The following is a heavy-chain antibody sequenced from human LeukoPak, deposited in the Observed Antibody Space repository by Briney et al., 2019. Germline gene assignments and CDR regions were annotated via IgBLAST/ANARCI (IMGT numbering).Heavy chain of an antibody. V-gene: IGHV3-30*04. D-gene: IGHD2-15*01. CDR2: ISHDGSNK. Sequence: GGSLRLSCAASGFTFSNYAIHWVRQAPGKGLEWVAVISHDGSNKYYADSVKGRFTISRDNSKNTLYLQMNSLRAEDTAVYYCARVRGCSGGSCYGMYYYFMDVWGKGTTVTISS. CDR3: ARVRGCSGGSCYGMYYYFMDV. J-gene: IGHJ6*03. CDR1: GFTFSNYA.